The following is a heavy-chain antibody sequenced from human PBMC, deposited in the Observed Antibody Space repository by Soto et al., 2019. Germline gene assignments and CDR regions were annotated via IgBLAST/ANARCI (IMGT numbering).Heavy chain of an antibody. CDR2: IYHSGST. D-gene: IGHD3-10*01. CDR1: GYSISSGYY. Sequence: SETLSLTCAVSGYSISSGYYWGWIRQPPGKGLEWIGSIYHSGSTYYNPSLKRRVTISVDTSKNQFSLKLSSVTAADTAVYYCARDLGQAYYYGSGKFRAAFDIWGQGTMVTVS. J-gene: IGHJ3*02. CDR3: ARDLGQAYYYGSGKFRAAFDI. V-gene: IGHV4-38-2*02.